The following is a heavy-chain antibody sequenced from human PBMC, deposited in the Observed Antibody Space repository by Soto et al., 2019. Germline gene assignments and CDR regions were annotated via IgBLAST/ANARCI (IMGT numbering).Heavy chain of an antibody. V-gene: IGHV2-70*01. J-gene: IGHJ5*02. Sequence: SGPTLVNPTQTLTLTCTFSGFSLSTSGMCVSWIRQPPGKALEWLALIDWDDDKYYSTSLKTRLTISKDTSKNQVVLTITNMDPVDTATYYCARILTGIAAAGTTGWFDPWGQGTLVTVSS. CDR3: ARILTGIAAAGTTGWFDP. CDR1: GFSLSTSGMC. CDR2: IDWDDDK. D-gene: IGHD6-13*01.